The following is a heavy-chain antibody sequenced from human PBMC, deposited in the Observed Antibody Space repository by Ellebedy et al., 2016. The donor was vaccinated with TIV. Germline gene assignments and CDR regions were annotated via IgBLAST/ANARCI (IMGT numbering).Heavy chain of an antibody. CDR2: IYPGDSDT. CDR3: ARGNGIAVAGNTLVDY. D-gene: IGHD6-19*01. Sequence: ASVKVSCKGSGYSFTSYWIGWVRQMPGKGLEWMGIIYPGDSDTRYSPSFQGQVTISADKSISTAYLQWSSLKASDTAMYYCARGNGIAVAGNTLVDYWGQGTLVTVSS. J-gene: IGHJ4*02. CDR1: GYSFTSYW. V-gene: IGHV5-51*01.